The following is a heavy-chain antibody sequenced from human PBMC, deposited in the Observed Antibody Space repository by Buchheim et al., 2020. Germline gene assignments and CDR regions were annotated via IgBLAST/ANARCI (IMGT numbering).Heavy chain of an antibody. V-gene: IGHV4-31*03. CDR1: GGSISSGGYY. Sequence: QVQLQESGPGLVKPSQTLSLTCTVSGGSISSGGYYWSWIRQHPGKGLEWIGYIYYSGSTYYNPSLQRRVTISVDTSKNQFSLKLSSVTAADTAVYYCASTNYYDSSGYQTIEYFQHWGQGTL. J-gene: IGHJ1*01. CDR3: ASTNYYDSSGYQTIEYFQH. D-gene: IGHD3-22*01. CDR2: IYYSGST.